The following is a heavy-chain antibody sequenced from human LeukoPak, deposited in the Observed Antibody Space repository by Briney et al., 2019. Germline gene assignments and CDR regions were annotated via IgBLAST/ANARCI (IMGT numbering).Heavy chain of an antibody. CDR2: LKQDGSEK. V-gene: IGHV3-7*01. CDR3: ARGTIAAPGTDY. J-gene: IGHJ4*02. D-gene: IGHD6-13*01. Sequence: GGSLRLSCAASGFTFSGYWMHWVRQAPGKGLEWVANLKQDGSEKHFADSVKGRFTISRDNAENSLYLQMNSLSAEDTAMYYCARGTIAAPGTDYWGQGTLVTVSS. CDR1: GFTFSGYW.